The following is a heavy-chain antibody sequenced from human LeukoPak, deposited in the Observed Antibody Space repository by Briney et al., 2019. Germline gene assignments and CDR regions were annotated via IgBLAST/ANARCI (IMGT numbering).Heavy chain of an antibody. D-gene: IGHD5-24*01. J-gene: IGHJ5*02. V-gene: IGHV3-11*01. CDR2: IGSGGTLI. CDR3: ARDAYNYGWFDP. Sequence: GGSLRLSCAASRFTFSDYYVSWIGQARGKGLEWVSYIGSGGTLIHYANSVKGRFTISRDNAKNSLYLQMNSLRAEDTAVYYCARDAYNYGWFDPWGQGTQVTVSS. CDR1: RFTFSDYY.